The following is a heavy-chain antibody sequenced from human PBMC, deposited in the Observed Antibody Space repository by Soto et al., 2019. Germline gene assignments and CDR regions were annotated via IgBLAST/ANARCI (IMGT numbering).Heavy chain of an antibody. CDR1: GCTFSSYS. CDR2: ISSSSSYI. CDR3: ARDYYDSSGYLAPLDY. J-gene: IGHJ4*02. Sequence: GGSPRLSCAASGCTFSSYSMNWVSQAPGKGLEWVSSISSSSSYIYYADSVKGRFTISRDNAKNSLYLQMNSLRAEDTAVYYCARDYYDSSGYLAPLDYWGQGTLVTVSS. V-gene: IGHV3-21*01. D-gene: IGHD3-22*01.